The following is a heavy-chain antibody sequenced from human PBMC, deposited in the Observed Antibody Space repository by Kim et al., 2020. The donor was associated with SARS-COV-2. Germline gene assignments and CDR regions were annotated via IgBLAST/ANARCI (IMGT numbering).Heavy chain of an antibody. D-gene: IGHD6-13*01. J-gene: IGHJ4*02. Sequence: SETLSLTCAVYGGSFSGYYWSWIRQPPGKGLEWIGEINHSGSTNYNPSLKSRVTISVDTSKNQFSLKLSSVTAADTAVYYCARMVGYSSSLDYWGQGTLVTVSS. CDR1: GGSFSGYY. CDR2: INHSGST. V-gene: IGHV4-34*01. CDR3: ARMVGYSSSLDY.